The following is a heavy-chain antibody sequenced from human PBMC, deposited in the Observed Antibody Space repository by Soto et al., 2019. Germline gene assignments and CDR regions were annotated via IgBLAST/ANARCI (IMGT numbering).Heavy chain of an antibody. CDR1: GYTFTSYY. Sequence: GASVKVSCKASGYTFTSYYMHWVRQAPGQGLEWMGIINPSGGSTSYAQKFQGRVTMTRDTSTSTVYMELSSLRSEDTAVYYCARDTYYYDSSGSKTLHFDYWGQGTLVTVSS. J-gene: IGHJ4*02. CDR3: ARDTYYYDSSGSKTLHFDY. V-gene: IGHV1-46*01. CDR2: INPSGGST. D-gene: IGHD3-22*01.